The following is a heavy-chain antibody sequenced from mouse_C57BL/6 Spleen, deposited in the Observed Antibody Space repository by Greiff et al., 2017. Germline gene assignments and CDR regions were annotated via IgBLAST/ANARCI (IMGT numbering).Heavy chain of an antibody. D-gene: IGHD1-1*02. CDR3: PYGQGGYFDY. J-gene: IGHJ2*01. V-gene: IGHV14-2*01. CDR2: IDPEDGET. CDR1: GFNIKDYY. Sequence: EVKLQESGAELVKPGASVKLSCTASGFNIKDYYMHWVKQRTEQGLEWIGRIDPEDGETKYAPKFQGKATITADTSSNTAYLQLSSLTSEDTAVYYCPYGQGGYFDYWGQGTTLTVSS.